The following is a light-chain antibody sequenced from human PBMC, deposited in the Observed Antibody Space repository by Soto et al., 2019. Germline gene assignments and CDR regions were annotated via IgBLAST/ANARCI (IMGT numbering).Light chain of an antibody. CDR2: DAS. Sequence: DIQITQIPSTLPASVGDTVTIICRASESISSWLAWYQQKPGKAPNLLIYDASTLHSGVPSRFSGGGSGTDFTLTISSLQPEDFATYYCQQVNVYPSTFGGGTKVDIK. CDR1: ESISSW. CDR3: QQVNVYPST. J-gene: IGKJ4*01. V-gene: IGKV1-5*02.